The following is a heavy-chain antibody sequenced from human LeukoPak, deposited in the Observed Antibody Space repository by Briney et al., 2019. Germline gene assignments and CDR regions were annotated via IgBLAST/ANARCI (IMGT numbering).Heavy chain of an antibody. CDR1: GYSISSGYY. J-gene: IGHJ4*02. V-gene: IGHV4-38-2*01. D-gene: IGHD2-2*01. CDR2: IYHSGST. Sequence: TSETLSLTCAVSGYSISSGYYWGWIRQPPGKGLEWIGSIYHSGSTYYNPSLKSRVTISVDTSKNQFSLKLSSVTAADTAVSYCARVGVPATLGGYWGQGTLVTVSS. CDR3: ARVGVPATLGGY.